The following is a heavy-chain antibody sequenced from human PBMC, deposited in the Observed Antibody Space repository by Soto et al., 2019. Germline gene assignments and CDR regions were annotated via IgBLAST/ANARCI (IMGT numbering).Heavy chain of an antibody. D-gene: IGHD3-22*01. J-gene: IGHJ4*02. CDR1: GYSFDGYW. Sequence: PGESLKISCKGSGYSFDGYWITWVRQEPGEGLEWMGRIDPSDSQTYYSPSFRGHVTISVTKSITTVFLQWSSLRASDTAMYYCARQIYDSDTGPNFQYYFDSWGQGTPVTVSS. V-gene: IGHV5-10-1*01. CDR2: IDPSDSQT. CDR3: ARQIYDSDTGPNFQYYFDS.